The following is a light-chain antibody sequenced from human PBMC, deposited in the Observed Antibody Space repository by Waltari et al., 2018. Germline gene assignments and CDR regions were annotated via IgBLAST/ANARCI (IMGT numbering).Light chain of an antibody. CDR3: QQYHSYPYT. V-gene: IGKV1-5*03. J-gene: IGKJ2*01. CDR1: QNLNRR. Sequence: DIQMTQSPSTLSASVGDRVTITCRASQNLNRRLAWYQQKPGKAPKLLIYKASTLQRGVPSRFRGSDSGTQFALTITGLQAEDFATYYCQQYHSYPYTFGQGTTLDIK. CDR2: KAS.